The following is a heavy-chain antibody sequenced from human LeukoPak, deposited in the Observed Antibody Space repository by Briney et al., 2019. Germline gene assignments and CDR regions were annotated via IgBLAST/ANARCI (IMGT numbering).Heavy chain of an antibody. J-gene: IGHJ4*02. CDR2: IIPILGVP. CDR3: ARGRYYGSGTYYLDAAY. V-gene: IGHV1-69*04. Sequence: GASVKVSCKASGGTFNNNAINWVRQAPGQGLEWMGRIIPILGVPDYAQRFQGRVTITADISTTTAYMELSSLRSEDTAVYYCARGRYYGSGTYYLDAAYWGQGTLVTVSS. CDR1: GGTFNNNA. D-gene: IGHD3-10*01.